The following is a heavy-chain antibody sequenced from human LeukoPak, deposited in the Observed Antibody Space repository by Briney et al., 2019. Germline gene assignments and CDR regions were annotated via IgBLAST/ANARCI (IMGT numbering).Heavy chain of an antibody. CDR2: IYYSGST. D-gene: IGHD2-2*01. Sequence: SETLSLTCTVSGGSISSYYWSWIRQPPGKGLEWIGYIYYSGSTNYNPSLKSRVTMSVDTSKNQFSLKLSSVAAADTAVYYCARAQVVPAAPHYYYMDVWGKGTTVTVSS. V-gene: IGHV4-59*12. CDR3: ARAQVVPAAPHYYYMDV. J-gene: IGHJ6*03. CDR1: GGSISSYY.